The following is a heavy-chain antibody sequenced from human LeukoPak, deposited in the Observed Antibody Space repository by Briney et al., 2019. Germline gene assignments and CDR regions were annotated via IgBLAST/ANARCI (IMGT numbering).Heavy chain of an antibody. V-gene: IGHV1-2*02. CDR2: INPNSGGT. J-gene: IGHJ5*02. CDR3: ARPLGVGAAAGTIVPWFDP. D-gene: IGHD6-13*01. CDR1: GYTFTGYY. Sequence: ASVKVSCKASGYTFTGYYMHWVRQAPGQGLERMGWINPNSGGTNYAQKFQGRVTMTRDTSISTAYMELSRLRSDDTAVYYCARPLGVGAAAGTIVPWFDPWGQGTLVTVSS.